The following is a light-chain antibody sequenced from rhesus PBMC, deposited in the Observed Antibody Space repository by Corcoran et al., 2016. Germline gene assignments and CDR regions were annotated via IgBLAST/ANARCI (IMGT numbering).Light chain of an antibody. V-gene: IGKV1-25*01. Sequence: DIQMTQSPSSLSASVGDRVTITCQASQDISNNLAWDQQKPGKVPNLLIKRASTLQSGVPSRFSGSGSGTDFTFTISSLQPEDFATYYCQHGYDTPYSFGQGTKVEIK. CDR1: QDISNN. CDR3: QHGYDTPYS. CDR2: RAS. J-gene: IGKJ2*01.